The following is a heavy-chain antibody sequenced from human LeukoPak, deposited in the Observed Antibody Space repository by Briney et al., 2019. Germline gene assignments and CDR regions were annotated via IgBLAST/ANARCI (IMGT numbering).Heavy chain of an antibody. CDR3: AKIREAYCGGDCYSVPDDF. D-gene: IGHD2-21*02. CDR1: GFTFSSNW. V-gene: IGHV3-7*01. J-gene: IGHJ4*02. CDR2: IKQDESEK. Sequence: GGSLRLSCIDSGFTFSSNWMAWVRQAPGKGLEWVANIKQDESEKYYLGSVKGRFTITRDNSKNTLYLQMNSLRAEDTAVYYCAKIREAYCGGDCYSVPDDFWGQGMLVIVSS.